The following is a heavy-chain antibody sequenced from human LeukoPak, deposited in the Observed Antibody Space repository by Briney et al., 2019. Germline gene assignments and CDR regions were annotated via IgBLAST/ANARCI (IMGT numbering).Heavy chain of an antibody. V-gene: IGHV4-34*01. D-gene: IGHD3-10*01. CDR3: ARRPRGVIIKTWFDS. CDR1: GGSFSGYY. J-gene: IGHJ5*01. CDR2: INHSGSA. Sequence: SETLSLTCAVYGGSFSGYYWSWIRQPPGKGLEWIGEINHSGSANYNPSLKSRVTIFLDTSKNQFSLNLISVTAADTAVYYCARRPRGVIIKTWFDSWGQGTLVTVSS.